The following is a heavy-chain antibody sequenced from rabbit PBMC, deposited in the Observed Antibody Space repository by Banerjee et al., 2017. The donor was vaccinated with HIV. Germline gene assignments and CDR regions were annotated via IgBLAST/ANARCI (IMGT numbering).Heavy chain of an antibody. CDR2: IYASSNGNT. CDR3: ARDGYDAYIGYGYFNL. CDR1: GFDFISNA. V-gene: IGHV1S40*01. Sequence: QSLEESGGDLVKPGASLTLTCTASGFDFISNAMCWVRQAPGKGLEWIACIYASSNGNTYYASWAKGRFTISKTSSTTVTLQMTSLTAADTATYFCARDGYDAYIGYGYFNLWGQGTLVTVS. D-gene: IGHD6-1*01. J-gene: IGHJ4*01.